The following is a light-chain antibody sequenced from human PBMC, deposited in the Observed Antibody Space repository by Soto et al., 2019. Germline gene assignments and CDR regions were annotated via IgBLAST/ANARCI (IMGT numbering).Light chain of an antibody. J-gene: IGKJ4*01. V-gene: IGKV3-20*01. CDR3: QHYGSSSLT. CDR1: QSVRSDF. CDR2: GVS. Sequence: LTLSPSNLSFSPCATSNLSCIPSQSVRSDFASWYQKKRGQAPRVISVGVSSGATASPDRIGGSGSGTDFTLIISRAAPDDFVLYYWQHYGSSSLTVGGGGKVDIK.